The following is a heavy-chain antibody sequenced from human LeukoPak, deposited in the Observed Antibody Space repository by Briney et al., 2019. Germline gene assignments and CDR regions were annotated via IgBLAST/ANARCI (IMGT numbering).Heavy chain of an antibody. CDR3: AKAAAGLYYYYYMDV. J-gene: IGHJ6*03. CDR1: GGTVSSYA. V-gene: IGHV3-23*01. D-gene: IGHD6-13*01. Sequence: SCKAAGGTVSSYAMSWGRQAPGKGLEWVSAISGSGGSTYYADSVKGRFTISRDNSKNTLYLQMNSLRAEDTAVYYCAKAAAGLYYYYYMDVWGKGTTVTVSS. CDR2: ISGSGGST.